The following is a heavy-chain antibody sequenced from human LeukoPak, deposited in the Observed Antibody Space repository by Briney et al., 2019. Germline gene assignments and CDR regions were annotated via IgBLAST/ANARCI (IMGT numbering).Heavy chain of an antibody. Sequence: SQTLSLTCTVSCGSISSGGYYWSWIRQHPGKGLEWIGYIYYSGSTYYNPSLKSRVTISVDTSKNQFSLKLSSVTAADTAVYYCASNYYGSGSYFDYWGQGTLVTVSS. CDR3: ASNYYGSGSYFDY. V-gene: IGHV4-31*03. D-gene: IGHD3-10*01. J-gene: IGHJ4*02. CDR1: CGSISSGGYY. CDR2: IYYSGST.